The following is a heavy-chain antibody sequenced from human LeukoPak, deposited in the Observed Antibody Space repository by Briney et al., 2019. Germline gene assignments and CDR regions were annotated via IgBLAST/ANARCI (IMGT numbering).Heavy chain of an antibody. V-gene: IGHV3-48*01. J-gene: IGHJ5*02. CDR2: ISSSSGTM. CDR3: ARGSGSYSFNLLGFDP. CDR1: GFTFSSYS. Sequence: PGGSLRLSCAASGFTFSSYSMNWVRQAPGKGLEWVSYISSSSGTMYYADSVKGRFTISRDSAKNSLYLQMNSLRAEDTAVYYCARGSGSYSFNLLGFDPWGQGTLVTVSS. D-gene: IGHD1-26*01.